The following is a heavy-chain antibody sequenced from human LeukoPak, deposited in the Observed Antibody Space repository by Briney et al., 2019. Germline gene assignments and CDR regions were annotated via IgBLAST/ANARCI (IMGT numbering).Heavy chain of an antibody. CDR1: GFAFSNYA. V-gene: IGHV3-23*01. CDR2: LSGGGDSR. J-gene: IGHJ4*02. D-gene: IGHD3-10*01. CDR3: AEAVRSMVTGGGYFDF. Sequence: GGSLRLSCAASGFAFSNYAMSWVRQAPGKGLEGVSSLSGGGDSRYYADSVMGRFTISRDNSKNTLYLQMNSLRAEDTAVYYCAEAVRSMVTGGGYFDFWGQGTLVTVSS.